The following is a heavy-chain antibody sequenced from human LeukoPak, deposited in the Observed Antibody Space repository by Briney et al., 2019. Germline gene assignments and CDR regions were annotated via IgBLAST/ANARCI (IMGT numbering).Heavy chain of an antibody. CDR1: GFSFSSYW. CDR2: IKEDGGEI. V-gene: IGHV3-7*05. CDR3: ARHLIGDSNGYYLGTYAS. J-gene: IGHJ5*02. D-gene: IGHD3-22*01. Sequence: GGSLRLSCEASGFSFSSYWMSWVRQAPGKGLEWVASIKEDGGEIYYVDSVKGRFTISRDNSKDSLYLQVNSLRAEDTAVYYCARHLIGDSNGYYLGTYASWGQGTLVTVSS.